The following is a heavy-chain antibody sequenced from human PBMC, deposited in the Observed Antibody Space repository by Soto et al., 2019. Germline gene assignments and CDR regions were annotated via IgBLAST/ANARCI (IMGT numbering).Heavy chain of an antibody. J-gene: IGHJ4*02. D-gene: IGHD3-9*01. Sequence: SETLSLTCTVSGGSVSSSSYYWGWVRQPPGKGLEWIGSVYYSGGTYYNPSLESRVTISVDKSKNQFSLKLMSLPAADTAVYYCGRLEGLATISYYFDYWGQGALVTVSS. CDR3: GRLEGLATISYYFDY. CDR1: GGSVSSSSYY. CDR2: VYYSGGT. V-gene: IGHV4-39*01.